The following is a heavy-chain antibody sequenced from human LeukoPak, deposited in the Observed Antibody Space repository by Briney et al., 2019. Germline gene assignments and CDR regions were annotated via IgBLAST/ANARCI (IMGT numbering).Heavy chain of an antibody. V-gene: IGHV6-1*01. D-gene: IGHD3-3*01. CDR2: TYYRSKWYN. Sequence: SQTLSLTCAISGDSVSSNSAAWNWIRQSRSRGLEWLGRTYYRSKWYNDYAVSVKSRIAINPDTSKNQFSLQLNSVTPEDTAVYYCARDVDFWSGYSYYFDYWGQGTLVTVSS. CDR3: ARDVDFWSGYSYYFDY. CDR1: GDSVSSNSAA. J-gene: IGHJ4*02.